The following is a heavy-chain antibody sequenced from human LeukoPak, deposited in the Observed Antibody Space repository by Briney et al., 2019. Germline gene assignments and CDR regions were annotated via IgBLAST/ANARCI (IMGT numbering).Heavy chain of an antibody. D-gene: IGHD6-13*01. J-gene: IGHJ4*02. CDR3: ARDSLGSIDS. V-gene: IGHV3-30-3*01. CDR2: MSYDGGDK. Sequence: PGRSLRLSCAASGFTFSTYAMHWVRQAPGKGLESVALMSYDGGDKNYADSVKGRFTISRDNPKNTLYLQINGLRAEDTAVYYCARDSLGSIDSWGQGTLVTVSS. CDR1: GFTFSTYA.